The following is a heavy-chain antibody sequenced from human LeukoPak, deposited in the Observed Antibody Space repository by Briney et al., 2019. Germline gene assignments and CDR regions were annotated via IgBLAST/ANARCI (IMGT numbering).Heavy chain of an antibody. Sequence: ASVKVSCKASGYTFTGYYMHWVRQAPGQGLEWMGWINPNSGGTNYAQQSQGRVTMTRDTSISTAYMELSRLRSDDTAVYYCARGLHLSSSPLYYFDYWGQGTLVTVSS. D-gene: IGHD6-13*01. J-gene: IGHJ4*02. CDR2: INPNSGGT. CDR1: GYTFTGYY. V-gene: IGHV1-2*02. CDR3: ARGLHLSSSPLYYFDY.